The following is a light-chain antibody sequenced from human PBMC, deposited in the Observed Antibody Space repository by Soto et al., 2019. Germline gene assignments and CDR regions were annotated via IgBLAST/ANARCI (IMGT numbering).Light chain of an antibody. Sequence: VTLGGALVHSGALSFRARQSVSSNLAWYQQQPGQAPRLLFYGASARAAGIPARFSGSGSGTDFTLTISILAADYSAVYCCQRYGSSGTFGQGTKVDI. J-gene: IGKJ1*01. CDR3: QRYGSSGT. V-gene: IGKV3-20*01. CDR2: GAS. CDR1: QSVSSN.